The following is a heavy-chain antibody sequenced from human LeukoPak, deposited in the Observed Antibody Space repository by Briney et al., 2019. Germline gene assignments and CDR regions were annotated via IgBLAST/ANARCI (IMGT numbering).Heavy chain of an antibody. CDR2: ISGVGGIT. J-gene: IGHJ4*02. D-gene: IGHD6-13*01. CDR1: GFTFDDYA. Sequence: GGSLRLSCAASGFTFDDYAMHWVRQAAGKGLEWVSLISGVGGITLFADSVKDRFTISSNNSKNSLYLQMNTLRTEDTDLYYCARLAAAGLDYCGQGPLVIVTA. CDR3: ARLAAAGLDY. V-gene: IGHV3-43*02.